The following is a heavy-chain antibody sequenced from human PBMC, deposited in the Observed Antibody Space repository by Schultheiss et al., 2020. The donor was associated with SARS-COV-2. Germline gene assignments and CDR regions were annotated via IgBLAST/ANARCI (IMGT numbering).Heavy chain of an antibody. Sequence: GESLKISCAASGFTFRDAWMSWVRQAPGKGLEWVGRIKSKTDGGTIEDAAPVKGRFTISRDDSKNTLYLQMNSLKTEDTAVYYCTTGAPGDYGGYYYGMDVWGQGTTVTVSS. V-gene: IGHV3-15*01. J-gene: IGHJ6*02. CDR2: IKSKTDGGTI. D-gene: IGHD4-17*01. CDR3: TTGAPGDYGGYYYGMDV. CDR1: GFTFRDAW.